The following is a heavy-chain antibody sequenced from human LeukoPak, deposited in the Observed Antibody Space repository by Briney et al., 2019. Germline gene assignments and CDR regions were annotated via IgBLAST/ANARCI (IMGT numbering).Heavy chain of an antibody. D-gene: IGHD4-17*01. J-gene: IGHJ4*02. CDR1: GFIFSDYA. Sequence: GGSLRLSCSASGFIFSDYAMRWVRQAPGKGLEWVSVIYSGGSTYYADSVKGRFTISRDNSKNTLYLQMNSLRAEDTAVYYCARLSYGDYVDYWGQGTLVTVSS. CDR3: ARLSYGDYVDY. V-gene: IGHV3-53*01. CDR2: IYSGGST.